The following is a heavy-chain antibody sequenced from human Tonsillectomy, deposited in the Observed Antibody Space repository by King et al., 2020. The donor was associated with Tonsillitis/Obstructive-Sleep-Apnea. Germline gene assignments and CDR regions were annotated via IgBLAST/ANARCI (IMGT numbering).Heavy chain of an antibody. D-gene: IGHD2-15*01. CDR1: GYGFTTYW. Sequence: VQLVESGAEVKKPGESLKISCKGSGYGFTTYWIGWVRQMPGKGLEWLGIIYPGDSDTRYIPSFQGQVTISADKSISTAYLQWSSLKASDTAIYYCARRACSGGSCSDLDYWGQGTLVTVSS. CDR2: IYPGDSDT. J-gene: IGHJ4*02. CDR3: ARRACSGGSCSDLDY. V-gene: IGHV5-51*01.